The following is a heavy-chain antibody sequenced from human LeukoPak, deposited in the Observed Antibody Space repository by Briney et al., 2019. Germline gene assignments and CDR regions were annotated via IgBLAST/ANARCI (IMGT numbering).Heavy chain of an antibody. CDR3: ARGPTTVTVRFGFDP. Sequence: SETLSLTCTVSGGSISSYYWSWIRQPPGKGLEWIGNIYYSGSTNYNPSLKSRVTISVDTSKNQFSLKLSSVTAADTAIYYCARGPTTVTVRFGFDPWGQGTLVTVSS. CDR2: IYYSGST. D-gene: IGHD4-17*01. V-gene: IGHV4-59*12. CDR1: GGSISSYY. J-gene: IGHJ5*02.